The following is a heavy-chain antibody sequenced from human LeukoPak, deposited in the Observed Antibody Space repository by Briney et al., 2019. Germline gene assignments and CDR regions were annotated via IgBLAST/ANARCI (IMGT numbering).Heavy chain of an antibody. CDR1: GFTFSDHS. Sequence: SGGSLRLSCAASGFTFSDHSMHWVRQGPGKGLEYVSVISANGAGTNYASSVKGRFTISRDNSKNSLYLQMNSLRAEDTALYYCAKAYRRGYNYDDWFDPWGQGTLVTVSS. CDR2: ISANGAGT. CDR3: AKAYRRGYNYDDWFDP. V-gene: IGHV3-64*01. D-gene: IGHD5-18*01. J-gene: IGHJ5*02.